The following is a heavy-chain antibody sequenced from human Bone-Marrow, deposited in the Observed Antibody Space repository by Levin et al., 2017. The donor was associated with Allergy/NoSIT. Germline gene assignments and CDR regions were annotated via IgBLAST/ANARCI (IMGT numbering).Heavy chain of an antibody. CDR2: VSHDGSHR. CDR1: GFTFSAFG. D-gene: IGHD2-15*01. J-gene: IGHJ4*02. CDR3: SRDRGEWCQFYLDS. V-gene: IGHV3-33*01. Sequence: PGGSLRLSCAASGFTFSAFGMHWVRQAPGRGLEWVAVVSHDGSHRVYADSVTARFTISRDNSKKIHYLQMDSLGPEDTAVYYCSRDRGEWCQFYLDSWGQGILVTVTS.